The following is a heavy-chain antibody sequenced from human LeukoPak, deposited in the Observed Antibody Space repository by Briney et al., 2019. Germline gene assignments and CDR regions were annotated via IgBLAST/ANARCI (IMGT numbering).Heavy chain of an antibody. V-gene: IGHV3-23*01. CDR3: ARHDYGGEIDY. Sequence: GGSLRLSCAASGFTFSSYAMSWVRQAPGKGLEWVSAISGSGGSTYYADSVKGRFTISRDNSKNTLYLQMNSLRAGDTAVYYCARHDYGGEIDYWGQGTLVTVSS. D-gene: IGHD4-23*01. CDR1: GFTFSSYA. J-gene: IGHJ4*02. CDR2: ISGSGGST.